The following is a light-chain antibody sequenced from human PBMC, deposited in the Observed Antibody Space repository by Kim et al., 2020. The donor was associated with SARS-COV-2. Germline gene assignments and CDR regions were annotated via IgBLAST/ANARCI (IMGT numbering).Light chain of an antibody. CDR3: SSYTGTYTWV. J-gene: IGLJ3*02. V-gene: IGLV2-14*04. Sequence: GQAITVSCPGTSSDSGGNNYDSWFQQHPGEAPKLIMYDVTERPSGGSDRCSGCKSGNTASLTTSGLRAEDEADYYCSSYTGTYTWVFGGGTQLTVL. CDR1: SSDSGGNNY. CDR2: DVT.